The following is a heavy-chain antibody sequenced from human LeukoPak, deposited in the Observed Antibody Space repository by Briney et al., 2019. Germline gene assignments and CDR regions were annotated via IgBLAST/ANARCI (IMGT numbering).Heavy chain of an antibody. D-gene: IGHD1-26*01. Sequence: PGGSLRLSCAASGFTFSNYWMHWVRQAPGKGLVWVSRINSDGSSTNYADSVKGRFTISRDNAKNTLYLQMNSLRPEDTAVYYCARSTEVGATEHAFDIWGQGTMVTVSS. V-gene: IGHV3-74*01. CDR3: ARSTEVGATEHAFDI. J-gene: IGHJ3*02. CDR1: GFTFSNYW. CDR2: INSDGSST.